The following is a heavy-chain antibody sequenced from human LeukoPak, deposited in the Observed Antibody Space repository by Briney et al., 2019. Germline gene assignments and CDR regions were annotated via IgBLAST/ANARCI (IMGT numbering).Heavy chain of an antibody. V-gene: IGHV3-23*01. D-gene: IGHD6-19*01. CDR2: ISDSGGTT. CDR3: AKDLGAVAGRGVDY. Sequence: GGSLRLSCAASGFTFRSYAMSWVRHAPGEGLEWVSAISDSGGTTYYADSVKGRFTISRDNSKNSLFLQMNSLRTEDTALYYCAKDLGAVAGRGVDYWGQGTLVTVSS. J-gene: IGHJ4*02. CDR1: GFTFRSYA.